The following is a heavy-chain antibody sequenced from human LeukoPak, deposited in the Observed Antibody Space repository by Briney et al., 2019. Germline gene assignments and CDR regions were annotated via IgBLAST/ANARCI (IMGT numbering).Heavy chain of an antibody. CDR1: GFTVSSNY. J-gene: IGHJ4*02. V-gene: IGHV3-66*02. CDR2: IYSGGST. Sequence: GGSLRLSCAASGFTVSSNYMSWVRQAPGKGLKWVSVIYSGGSTYYADSVKGRFTISRDNSKNTLYLQMNSLRAEDTAVYYCARADAARSIGLFDYWGQGTLVTVSS. D-gene: IGHD6-6*01. CDR3: ARADAARSIGLFDY.